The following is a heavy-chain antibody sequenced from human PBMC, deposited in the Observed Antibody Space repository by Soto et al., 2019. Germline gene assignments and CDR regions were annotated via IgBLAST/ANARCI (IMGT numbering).Heavy chain of an antibody. CDR3: ANHRRYYVVDYF. CDR2: VSPSGDRT. CDR1: GFTFSSHA. J-gene: IGHJ6*03. Sequence: GGSLRLSCAASGFTFSSHAMTWVRQAPGKGLEWVSDVSPSGDRTYYADSVKGRFTISRDNSKNILCLQMNSLRAEDTATYYCANHRRYYVVDYFWGNRTTVTVAS. D-gene: IGHD3-16*01. V-gene: IGHV3-23*01.